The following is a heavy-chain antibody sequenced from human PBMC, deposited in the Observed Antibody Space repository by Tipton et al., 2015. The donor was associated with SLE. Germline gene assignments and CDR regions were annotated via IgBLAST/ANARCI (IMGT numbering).Heavy chain of an antibody. D-gene: IGHD1-14*01. Sequence: TLSLTCSVSGGSITSSDSSWGWIRQPPGEGLESIGSIYYSGSPSYNPSFRSRVTISVDTSKNQFSLKLSSVTAADTAVYYCARTNRLPYRVYFDSWGQGTLVTVSS. V-gene: IGHV4-39*07. CDR3: ARTNRLPYRVYFDS. CDR2: IYYSGSP. J-gene: IGHJ4*02. CDR1: GGSITSSDSS.